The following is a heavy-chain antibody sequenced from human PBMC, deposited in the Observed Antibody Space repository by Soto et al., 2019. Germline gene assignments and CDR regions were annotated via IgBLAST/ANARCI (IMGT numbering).Heavy chain of an antibody. CDR1: GFTFTTNA. CDR2: ITPEDST. CDR3: AKEEPLLRAVTVDD. J-gene: IGHJ4*02. Sequence: XGSLRLTCSASGFTFTTNAMSWLRRAPGKGLEWVSAITPEDSTFYADSVKGRFTISSDKSKNTMYLQMNSLRVEDTAVYYCAKEEPLLRAVTVDDWGQGTLVTVSS. V-gene: IGHV3-23*01. D-gene: IGHD3-10*01.